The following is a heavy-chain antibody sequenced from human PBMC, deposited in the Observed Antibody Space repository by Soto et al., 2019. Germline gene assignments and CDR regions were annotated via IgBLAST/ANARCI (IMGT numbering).Heavy chain of an antibody. D-gene: IGHD6-19*01. Sequence: SETLSLTCTVSGGSISSGGYYWSWIRQHPGKGLEWIGYIYYSGSTYYNPSLKGRVTISVDTSKIQFSLKLSSVTAADTAVYYCAREARGGWYSYWGQGTLVTVSS. V-gene: IGHV4-31*03. J-gene: IGHJ4*02. CDR1: GGSISSGGYY. CDR2: IYYSGST. CDR3: AREARGGWYSY.